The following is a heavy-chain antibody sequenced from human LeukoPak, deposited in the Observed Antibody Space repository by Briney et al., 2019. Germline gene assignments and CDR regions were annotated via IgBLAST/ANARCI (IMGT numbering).Heavy chain of an antibody. CDR1: GFTFDDYG. J-gene: IGHJ6*03. CDR3: ARGGVVVPAATLYYYYYYMDV. Sequence: PGGSLRLSCAASGFTFDDYGMSWVRQAPGKGLEWVSGINWNGGSTGYADYVKGRFTISRDNAKNSLYLQMNSLRAEDTALYYCARGGVVVPAATLYYYYYYMDVWGKGTTVTVSS. D-gene: IGHD2-2*01. CDR2: INWNGGST. V-gene: IGHV3-20*04.